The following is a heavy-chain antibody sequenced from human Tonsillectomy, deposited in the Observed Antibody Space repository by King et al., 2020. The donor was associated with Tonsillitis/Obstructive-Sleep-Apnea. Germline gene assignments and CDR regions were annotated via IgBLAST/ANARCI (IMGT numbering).Heavy chain of an antibody. D-gene: IGHD3-10*01. V-gene: IGHV1-18*01. CDR1: GYTFTSYG. J-gene: IGHJ4*02. Sequence: VQLVESGDEVKKPGASVKVSCKASGYTFTSYGFSWVRQAPGQGLEWMGWISGYNGNTNHAQKLQGRVTMTTDTSTSTAYMELRSLRSDDTAVYYCARDYYGSGSMGYWGQGTLVTVSS. CDR3: ARDYYGSGSMGY. CDR2: ISGYNGNT.